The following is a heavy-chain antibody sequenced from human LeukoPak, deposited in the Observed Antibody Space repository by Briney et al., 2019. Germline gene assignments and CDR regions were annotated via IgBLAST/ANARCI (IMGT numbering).Heavy chain of an antibody. Sequence: SGPTLVKPTQTLTLTCTFSGFSLSTSGMRVSWIRQPPVKALEWLALIHWDDNKFYSTSLKTRLTISKDTSKNQVVLTMTNMDPVDTATYYCARIPQYCSGGTCYSGTFDYWGQGTLVTVSS. CDR3: ARIPQYCSGGTCYSGTFDY. V-gene: IGHV2-70*04. CDR2: IHWDDNK. D-gene: IGHD2-15*01. CDR1: GFSLSTSGMR. J-gene: IGHJ4*02.